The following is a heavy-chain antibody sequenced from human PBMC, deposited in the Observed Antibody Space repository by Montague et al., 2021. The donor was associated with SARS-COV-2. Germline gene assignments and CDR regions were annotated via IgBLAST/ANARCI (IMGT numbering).Heavy chain of an antibody. Sequence: SVRVSCKASGYTFTSYGISWVRQAPGQGLEWMGWISAYNGNTNYAQKLQGRVTMTTDTSTSTAYMELGSLRSDDTAVYYCATAVAGFSWFDPWGQGTLVTVSS. CDR1: GYTFTSYG. J-gene: IGHJ5*02. CDR2: ISAYNGNT. CDR3: ATAVAGFSWFDP. D-gene: IGHD6-19*01. V-gene: IGHV1-18*01.